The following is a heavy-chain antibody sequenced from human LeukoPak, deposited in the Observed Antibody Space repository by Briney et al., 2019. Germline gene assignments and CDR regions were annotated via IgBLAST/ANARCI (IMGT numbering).Heavy chain of an antibody. V-gene: IGHV4-4*07. CDR2: IYTSGST. J-gene: IGHJ4*02. CDR3: ARTTHDYGGNAIDY. D-gene: IGHD4-23*01. CDR1: GVSISNYY. Sequence: PSETLSLTCIVSGVSISNYYWSWIRQPAGKGLEWIGRIYTSGSTNYNPSLKSRVTMSVDTSKNQFSLKLSSVTAADTAVYYCARTTHDYGGNAIDYWGQGTLVTVSS.